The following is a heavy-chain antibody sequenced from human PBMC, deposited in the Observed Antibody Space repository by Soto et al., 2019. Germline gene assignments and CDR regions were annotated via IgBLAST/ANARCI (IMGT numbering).Heavy chain of an antibody. V-gene: IGHV6-1*01. CDR2: TYYRSKWYN. CDR1: GDSVSSNSAA. D-gene: IGHD6-19*01. Sequence: SQTLSLTCAISGDSVSSNSAAWNWIRQSPSRGLEWLGRTYYRSKWYNDYAVSVKSRITINPDTSKNQFSLRLNSVTPEDTAVYYCARGSGWHAGHYYYYYGMDVWGQGTTVTVSS. J-gene: IGHJ6*02. CDR3: ARGSGWHAGHYYYYYGMDV.